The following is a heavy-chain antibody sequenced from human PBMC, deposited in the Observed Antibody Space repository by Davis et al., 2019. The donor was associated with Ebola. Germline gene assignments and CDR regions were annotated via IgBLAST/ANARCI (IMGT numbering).Heavy chain of an antibody. CDR1: GYTFTSYG. D-gene: IGHD3-3*01. V-gene: IGHV1-18*01. Sequence: ASVKVSCKASGYTFTSYGISWVRQAPGQGLEWMGWISAYNGNTNYAQKLQGRVTMTTDTSTSTAYMELRSLRSDDTAVYYCARAGYDFWSGYYRGNWFDPWGQGTLVTVSS. CDR3: ARAGYDFWSGYYRGNWFDP. CDR2: ISAYNGNT. J-gene: IGHJ5*02.